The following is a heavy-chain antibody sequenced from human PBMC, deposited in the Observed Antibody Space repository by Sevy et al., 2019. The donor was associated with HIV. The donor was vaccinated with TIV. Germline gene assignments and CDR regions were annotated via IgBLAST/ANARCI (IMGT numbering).Heavy chain of an antibody. D-gene: IGHD2-15*01. CDR1: GFIFNDYW. Sequence: GGSLRLSCAASGFIFNDYWMHWVRQAPGKGLEWVANINEDGSKQYYVDSVKGRFTISRDNAKSSVFLEMNSLRVDDAAIYYCAIAIGISASFWGQGTLLTVSS. CDR3: AIAIGISASF. J-gene: IGHJ4*02. V-gene: IGHV3-7*03. CDR2: INEDGSKQ.